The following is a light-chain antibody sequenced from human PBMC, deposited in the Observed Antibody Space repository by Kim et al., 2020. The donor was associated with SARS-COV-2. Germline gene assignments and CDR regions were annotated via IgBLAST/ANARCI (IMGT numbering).Light chain of an antibody. CDR2: DAS. CDR1: QDISNY. V-gene: IGKV1-33*01. J-gene: IGKJ2*01. Sequence: DIQMTQSPSSLSASVGDRVTITCQARQDISNYLNWYQQKPGKAPKLLIYDASNLETGVPSRFSGSGSGTDFTFTISSLQPEDIATYYCQQYDSFPYTFGQGTKLEI. CDR3: QQYDSFPYT.